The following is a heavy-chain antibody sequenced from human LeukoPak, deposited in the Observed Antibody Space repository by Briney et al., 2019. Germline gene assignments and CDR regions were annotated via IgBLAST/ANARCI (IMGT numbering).Heavy chain of an antibody. J-gene: IGHJ4*02. Sequence: GRSLRLSCIGSGFTFGDYGMSWVRQAPGKGLEWVGFIRSKAYGGTTEYAASVKGRFTISRDDSRSIAYLQMNSLKTEDTAVCYCTRGDYYDSSGYYLLFDYWGQGTLVTVSS. CDR3: TRGDYYDSSGYYLLFDY. CDR1: GFTFGDYG. V-gene: IGHV3-49*04. D-gene: IGHD3-22*01. CDR2: IRSKAYGGTT.